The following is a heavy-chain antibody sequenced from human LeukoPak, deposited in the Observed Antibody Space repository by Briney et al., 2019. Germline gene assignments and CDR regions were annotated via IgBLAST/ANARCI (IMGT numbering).Heavy chain of an antibody. Sequence: KPSETLSLTCTVSGDSISSYYWSWIRQPPGKGLKWIGYIYYSGYTNYNPSLKSRVTISVDTSKNQFSLRPSSVTAADTAMYYCARDPGRRGSGLDWGQGNLVTVSS. J-gene: IGHJ4*02. V-gene: IGHV4-59*13. D-gene: IGHD6-25*01. CDR2: IYYSGYT. CDR3: ARDPGRRGSGLD. CDR1: GDSISSYY.